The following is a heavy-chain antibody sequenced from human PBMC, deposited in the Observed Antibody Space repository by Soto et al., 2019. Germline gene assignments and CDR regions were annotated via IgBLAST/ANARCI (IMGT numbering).Heavy chain of an antibody. V-gene: IGHV1-69*13. D-gene: IGHD5-18*01. J-gene: IGHJ6*02. CDR1: GGTLNSYA. CDR3: ARANTAMVEGPLLGYYYYGMDV. CDR2: IIPIFGTA. Sequence: GASVKVCCKASGGTLNSYAISWVRQAKEQGLEWMGGIIPIFGTANYAQKFQGRVTITADESTSTAYMELSSLRSGDTAVYYCARANTAMVEGPLLGYYYYGMDVWGQGTTVTVSS.